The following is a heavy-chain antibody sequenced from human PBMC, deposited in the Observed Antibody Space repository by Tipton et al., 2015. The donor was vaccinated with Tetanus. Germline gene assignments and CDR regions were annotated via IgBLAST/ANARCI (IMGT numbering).Heavy chain of an antibody. Sequence: TLSLTCTVSGGSVNSDDYYWTWIRQHPGKGLDWIGYIFHTGGADYNPSLKSRATISIDTSKNQFSLKLSSVTAADTAVYYCARVDDSVWGSPFDPFGQGVLVTVSS. CDR1: GGSVNSDDYY. D-gene: IGHD3-16*01. CDR2: IFHTGGA. CDR3: ARVDDSVWGSPFDP. V-gene: IGHV4-31*03. J-gene: IGHJ5*02.